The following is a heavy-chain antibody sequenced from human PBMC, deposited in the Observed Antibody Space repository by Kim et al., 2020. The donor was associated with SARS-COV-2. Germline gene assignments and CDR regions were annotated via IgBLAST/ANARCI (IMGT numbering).Heavy chain of an antibody. J-gene: IGHJ4*02. CDR1: GGPFNGFD. CDR2: IDHSGRT. D-gene: IGHD6-19*01. CDR3: ARDVAMAGKPYYFDY. Sequence: SETLSLTCAVSGGPFNGFDWSWVRQPPGKGLEWIGEIDHSGRTKYNPSLKSRVTMSVDTSKNQFSLRLTSVTAADTAVYYCARDVAMAGKPYYFDYWGQGTLVTVSS. V-gene: IGHV4-34*01.